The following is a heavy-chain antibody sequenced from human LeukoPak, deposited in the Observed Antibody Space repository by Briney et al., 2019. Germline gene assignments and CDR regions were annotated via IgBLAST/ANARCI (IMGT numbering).Heavy chain of an antibody. V-gene: IGHV3-23*01. CDR1: GFTFSTYV. Sequence: PGGSLRLSCAASGFTFSTYVMSWVRQAPGKGLQWVSSISDSGSSAYYADSVKGRFTISRDNAKNSLYLQMNSLRAEDTAVYYCAELGITMIGGVWGKGTTVTISS. D-gene: IGHD3-10*02. CDR3: AELGITMIGGV. J-gene: IGHJ6*04. CDR2: ISDSGSSA.